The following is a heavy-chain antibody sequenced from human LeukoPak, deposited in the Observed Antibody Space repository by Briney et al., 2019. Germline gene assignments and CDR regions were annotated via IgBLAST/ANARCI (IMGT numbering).Heavy chain of an antibody. Sequence: SETLSLTCTVSGGSISSYYWSWIRQPPGKGLEWIGYIYYSGSTNYNPSLKSRVTISVDTSKNQFSLKLSSVTAADTAVYYCARSPVTAMVPNWFDPWGQGTLVTVSS. V-gene: IGHV4-59*12. J-gene: IGHJ5*02. CDR2: IYYSGST. CDR1: GGSISSYY. D-gene: IGHD5-18*01. CDR3: ARSPVTAMVPNWFDP.